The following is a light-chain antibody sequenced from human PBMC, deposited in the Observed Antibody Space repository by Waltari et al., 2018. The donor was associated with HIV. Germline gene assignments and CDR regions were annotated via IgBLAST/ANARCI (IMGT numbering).Light chain of an antibody. Sequence: SYVLTQAPSVSVAPGQTASISCGADTIGTKRVHWYQQKPGQAPVLVVYDDSDRPSGIPERFSGFNSGNTATLTISRVEAGDEADYYCQVWHSKSDHVVFGGGTKVTVL. CDR3: QVWHSKSDHVV. J-gene: IGLJ2*01. CDR1: TIGTKR. CDR2: DDS. V-gene: IGLV3-21*02.